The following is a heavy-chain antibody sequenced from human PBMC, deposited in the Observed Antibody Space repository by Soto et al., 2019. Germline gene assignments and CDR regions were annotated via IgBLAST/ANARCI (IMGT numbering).Heavy chain of an antibody. V-gene: IGHV3-74*01. Sequence: GSLRLSCAASGFTFSSFWMHWVRQAPGKGLEWVSRASPDGTSTSYAGSVKGRFTISRDNAKNTLFMQMNSLRAEDTAVYYCTRHGSGDYFLFDPWGQGTLVTVSS. CDR3: TRHGSGDYFLFDP. D-gene: IGHD4-17*01. CDR1: GFTFSSFW. CDR2: ASPDGTST. J-gene: IGHJ5*02.